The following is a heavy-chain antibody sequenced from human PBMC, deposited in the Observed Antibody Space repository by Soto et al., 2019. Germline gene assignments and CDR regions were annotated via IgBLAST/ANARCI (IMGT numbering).Heavy chain of an antibody. Sequence: SETVSLTCTVSGGSVSSGSYYWSWIRQPPGKGLEWIGYIYYSGSTNYNPSLKSRVTISVDTSKNQFSLKLSSVTAADTAVYYCASALWDYYDSSGYYWGQGTLVTVSS. CDR1: GGSVSSGSYY. D-gene: IGHD3-22*01. V-gene: IGHV4-61*01. J-gene: IGHJ4*02. CDR2: IYYSGST. CDR3: ASALWDYYDSSGYY.